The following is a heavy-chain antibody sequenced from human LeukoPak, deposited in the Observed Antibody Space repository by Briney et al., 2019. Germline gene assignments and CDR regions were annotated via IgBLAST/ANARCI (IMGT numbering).Heavy chain of an antibody. Sequence: SETLSLTCTVSGDSITSGYYRAWIRQPPGKGLEWIGSIFHSGSTYVNPSLRSRVTISLNTSKSQFSLILSSMTAADTAVYYCARTSSVDTALVGVHWFDPWGQGTLVTVSS. CDR3: ARTSSVDTALVGVHWFDP. V-gene: IGHV4-38-2*02. D-gene: IGHD5-18*01. J-gene: IGHJ5*02. CDR2: IFHSGST. CDR1: GDSITSGYY.